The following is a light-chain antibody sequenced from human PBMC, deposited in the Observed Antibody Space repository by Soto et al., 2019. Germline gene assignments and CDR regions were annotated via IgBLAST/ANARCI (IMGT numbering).Light chain of an antibody. CDR2: EVS. CDR3: CSYAGSSTWV. V-gene: IGLV2-23*02. J-gene: IGLJ3*02. Sequence: QSALNQPASVSGSPGQSITISCTGTSSDVGSYNLVSWYQQHPGKAPKLMIYEVSKRPSGVSNRFSGSKSGNTASLTISGLQAEDEADYYCCSYAGSSTWVFGGGIKLTVL. CDR1: SSDVGSYNL.